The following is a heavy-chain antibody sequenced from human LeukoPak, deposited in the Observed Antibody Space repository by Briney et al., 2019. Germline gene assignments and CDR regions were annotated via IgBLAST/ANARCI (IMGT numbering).Heavy chain of an antibody. CDR2: ISYDGSNK. CDR3: AKDPDYGDNYYFDY. D-gene: IGHD4-17*01. Sequence: HPGGSLRLSCAASGFTFSGYGMHWVRQAPGKGLEWVAVISYDGSNKYYADSVKGRFTISRDNSKNTLYLQMNSLRAEDTAVYFCAKDPDYGDNYYFDYWGQGTLVTVSS. J-gene: IGHJ4*02. CDR1: GFTFSGYG. V-gene: IGHV3-30*18.